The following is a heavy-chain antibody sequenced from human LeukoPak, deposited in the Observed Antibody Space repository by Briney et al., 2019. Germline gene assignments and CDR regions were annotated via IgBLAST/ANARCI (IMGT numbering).Heavy chain of an antibody. CDR1: GGSISSDNFY. CDR2: IYYSGST. V-gene: IGHV4-30-4*01. J-gene: IGHJ6*02. CDR3: ASGQAGTVYYGMDV. Sequence: SQTLSLTCTVSGGSISSDNFYWSWIRQPPGKGLEWIGYIYYSGSTYYNPSLKSRVTISVDTSKNQFSLKLSSVTAADTAVYYCASGQAGTVYYGMDVWGQGTTVTVSS. D-gene: IGHD6-13*01.